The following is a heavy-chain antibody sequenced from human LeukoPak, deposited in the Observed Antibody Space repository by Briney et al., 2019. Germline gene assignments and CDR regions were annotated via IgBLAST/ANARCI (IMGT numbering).Heavy chain of an antibody. CDR3: ARDRSSGSRVEFFFDY. V-gene: IGHV3-66*02. CDR2: IYSGGST. D-gene: IGHD6-19*01. Sequence: GGSLRLSCAASGFTVSSNYMSWVRQAPGKGLEWVSVIYSGGSTYYAYSVKGRFTISRDNSKNTLYLQMNSLRAEDTAVYYCARDRSSGSRVEFFFDYWGQGTLVTVSS. J-gene: IGHJ4*02. CDR1: GFTVSSNY.